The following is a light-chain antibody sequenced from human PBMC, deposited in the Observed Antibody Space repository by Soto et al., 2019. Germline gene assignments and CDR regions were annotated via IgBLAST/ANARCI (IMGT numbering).Light chain of an antibody. J-gene: IGLJ1*01. CDR1: SSNIGSNY. Sequence: QSVLTQPPSASGTPGQRVTISCSGSSSNIGSNYVYWYQQVPGTAPKLLIYRNDQRPSGVPDRFSGSKSGTSASLAISDLRSEDEADYYCGSWDDSLSAHYVFGTGTQLTVL. V-gene: IGLV1-47*01. CDR2: RND. CDR3: GSWDDSLSAHYV.